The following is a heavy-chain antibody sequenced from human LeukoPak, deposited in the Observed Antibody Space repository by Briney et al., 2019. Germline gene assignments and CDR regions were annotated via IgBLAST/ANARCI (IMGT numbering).Heavy chain of an antibody. V-gene: IGHV4-59*12. CDR1: GVSISSYY. J-gene: IGHJ5*02. CDR2: IYYSGST. CDR3: ARGGVFPRQFYP. Sequence: PSETLSLTCTVSGVSISSYYWSWIRQPPGKGLEWIGYIYYSGSTNYNPSLKSRVTISVDTSKNQFSLNLTSVTAADTAVYYCARGGVFPRQFYPWGQGTLVTVSS. D-gene: IGHD3-16*01.